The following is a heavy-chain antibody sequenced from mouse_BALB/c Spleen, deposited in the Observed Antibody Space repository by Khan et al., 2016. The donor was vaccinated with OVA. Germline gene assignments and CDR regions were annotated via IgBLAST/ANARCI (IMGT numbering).Heavy chain of an antibody. D-gene: IGHD2-3*01. CDR1: GYTFTTYW. Sequence: VQLQESGAELAKPGASVKMSCKASGYTFTTYWMHWVKQRPGQGLAWIGYITPSTGYTEYNQKFKDKATLTSDKSSSTAYMQLSSLTYEDSAVYYCARAICDGYPPFAYWGQGTLVTVSA. J-gene: IGHJ3*01. CDR3: ARAICDGYPPFAY. CDR2: ITPSTGYT. V-gene: IGHV1-7*01.